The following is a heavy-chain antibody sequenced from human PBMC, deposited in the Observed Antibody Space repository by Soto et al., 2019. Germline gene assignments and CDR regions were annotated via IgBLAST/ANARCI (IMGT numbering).Heavy chain of an antibody. CDR3: ARGGWRHIDY. J-gene: IGHJ4*02. V-gene: IGHV4-59*08. D-gene: IGHD3-3*01. Sequence: QVQLQESGPGLAKPSETLSLTCTVSGGSISTYYWSWIRQPPGKGLEWIGYIYYSGSTNYNPSLTSRVTISVDTSKNQCSLKLSSVTAADTAVYYCARGGWRHIDYWGQGTLVTVSS. CDR2: IYYSGST. CDR1: GGSISTYY.